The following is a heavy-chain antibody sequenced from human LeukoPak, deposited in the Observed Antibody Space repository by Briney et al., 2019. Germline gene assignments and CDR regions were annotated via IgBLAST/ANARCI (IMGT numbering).Heavy chain of an antibody. CDR1: GFTFSSYA. CDR3: AKDHRVWFGEFHNWFDP. CDR2: ISGSGGST. D-gene: IGHD3-10*01. J-gene: IGHJ5*02. V-gene: IGHV3-23*01. Sequence: GGSLRLSCAASGFTFSSYAMSWVRQVPGKGLEWVSAISGSGGSTYYADPVKGRFTISRDNSKNTLYLQMNSLRAEDTAVYYCAKDHRVWFGEFHNWFDPWGQGTLVTVSS.